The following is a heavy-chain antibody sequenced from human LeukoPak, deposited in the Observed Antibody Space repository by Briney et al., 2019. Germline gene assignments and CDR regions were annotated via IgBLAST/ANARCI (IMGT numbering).Heavy chain of an antibody. CDR1: GFTFSSYS. J-gene: IGHJ4*02. Sequence: GGSLRLFCAASGFTFSSYSMNWVRQAPGKGLEWVSRITASGTAMFYADSVKGRFTISRDNAKNSLYLQMNSLRDEDTAVYYCASSGSYRFDYWGQGTLVTVSS. V-gene: IGHV3-48*02. CDR2: ITASGTAM. CDR3: ASSGSYRFDY. D-gene: IGHD1-26*01.